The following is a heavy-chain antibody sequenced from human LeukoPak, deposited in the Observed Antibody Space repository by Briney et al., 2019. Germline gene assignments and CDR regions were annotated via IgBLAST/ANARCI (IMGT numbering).Heavy chain of an antibody. Sequence: GGSLSLSCAASGFTLSSYGMNWVRQAPGKGLEWVSYISSSSNAIYYADSVKGRFTISRDSAKNSLYLQMNSLRAEDTAVYYCARTIDCWGQGTLVTVSS. V-gene: IGHV3-48*01. CDR3: ARTIDC. CDR1: GFTLSSYG. J-gene: IGHJ4*02. CDR2: ISSSSNAI.